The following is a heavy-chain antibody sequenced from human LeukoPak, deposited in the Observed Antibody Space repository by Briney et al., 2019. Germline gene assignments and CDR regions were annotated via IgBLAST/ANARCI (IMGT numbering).Heavy chain of an antibody. CDR1: GGSVSSGDYY. Sequence: PSQTLSLTCTVSGGSVSSGDYYWSWIRQLPGKGLEWIGYIYYSGSTYYNPSLKSRLTISVDTSKNQFSLKLSSVTAADTAVYYWARRRGNPSGSRVYSFDYGGQEPLVTVPS. V-gene: IGHV4-31*03. J-gene: IGHJ4*02. D-gene: IGHD6-19*01. CDR2: IYYSGST. CDR3: ARRRGNPSGSRVYSFDY.